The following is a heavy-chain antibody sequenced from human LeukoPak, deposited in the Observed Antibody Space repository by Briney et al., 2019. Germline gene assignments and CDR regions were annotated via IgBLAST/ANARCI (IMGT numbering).Heavy chain of an antibody. CDR3: AAQRGASLHDFWSTRLFGP. Sequence: GASVKVSCKASGFTFHTSAMQWVRQARGQRLEWIGWIVLGSGNTVYSHKFHDRVIITRDMSTSTVYMELDSLGSEDTAVYYCAAQRGASLHDFWSTRLFGPWGQGTLVTFSS. CDR2: IVLGSGNT. CDR1: GFTFHTSA. J-gene: IGHJ5*02. V-gene: IGHV1-58*02. D-gene: IGHD3-3*01.